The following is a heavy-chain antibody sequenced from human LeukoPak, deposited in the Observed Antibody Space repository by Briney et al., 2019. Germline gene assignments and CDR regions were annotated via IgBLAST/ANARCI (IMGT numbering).Heavy chain of an antibody. Sequence: LTGGSLRLSCAASGFTFSTYAVSWVRQTPGKGLEWVSAISGGGDITYYADSVTGRFTISRDNSKDTLFLQMHSLRPGDTAVYYCVREDTPATANYWGQGTLVTISS. J-gene: IGHJ4*02. V-gene: IGHV3-23*01. CDR1: GFTFSTYA. D-gene: IGHD2-21*02. CDR3: VREDTPATANY. CDR2: ISGGGDIT.